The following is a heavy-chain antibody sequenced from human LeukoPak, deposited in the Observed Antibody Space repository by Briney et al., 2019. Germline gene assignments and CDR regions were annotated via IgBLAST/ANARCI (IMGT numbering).Heavy chain of an antibody. V-gene: IGHV4-61*02. J-gene: IGHJ4*02. CDR2: IYTSGST. CDR3: ARLTTFRTGIYVWGSYRSSYYFDY. D-gene: IGHD3-16*02. CDR1: GGSISSGSYY. Sequence: SETLSLTCTVSGGSISSGSYYWSWIRQPAGKGLEWIGRIYTSGSTNYNPSLKSRVTISVDTSKNQFSLKLSSVTAADTAVYYCARLTTFRTGIYVWGSYRSSYYFDYWGQGTLVTVSS.